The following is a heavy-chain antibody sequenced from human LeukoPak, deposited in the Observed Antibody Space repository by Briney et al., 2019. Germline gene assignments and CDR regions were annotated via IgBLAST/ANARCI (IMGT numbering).Heavy chain of an antibody. CDR1: GFTFSSYW. Sequence: GGSLRLSCAASGFTFSSYWMSWVRQAPGKGLEWVANIKQDGSEKYYVDSVKGRFTISRDNAKNSLYLQMNSLRAEDTAVYYRASSTTGYCSSTSKCYYYYMDVWGKGTTVTVSS. D-gene: IGHD2-2*01. CDR2: IKQDGSEK. V-gene: IGHV3-7*01. J-gene: IGHJ6*03. CDR3: ASSTTGYCSSTSKCYYYYMDV.